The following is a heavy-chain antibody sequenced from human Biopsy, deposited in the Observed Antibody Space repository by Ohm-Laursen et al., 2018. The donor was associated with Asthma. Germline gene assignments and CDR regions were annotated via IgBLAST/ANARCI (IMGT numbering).Heavy chain of an antibody. Sequence: TQTLTLTCSFSGFSLRTPGVGVGWIRQSPGKALEGLALIYWDDYNLFRPSLKRRFTITKDPSKNQVVLTMTKMDPVDSGTYYCALSQDSGFDDHSPSWFDPWGQGTLVTVSS. J-gene: IGHJ5*02. D-gene: IGHD3-9*01. CDR2: IYWDDYN. CDR3: ALSQDSGFDDHSPSWFDP. CDR1: GFSLRTPGVG. V-gene: IGHV2-5*02.